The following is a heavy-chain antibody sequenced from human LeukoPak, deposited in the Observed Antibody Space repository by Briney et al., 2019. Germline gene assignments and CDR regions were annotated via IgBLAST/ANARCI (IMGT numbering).Heavy chain of an antibody. Sequence: GASVKVSCKASGYTFTGYYMHWVRQATGQGHEWMGWTNPNSGGTNYAQKFQGRVTMTRDTSISTAYMELSRLRSDDTAVYYCARGVSGSYYYYYMDVWGKGTTVTISS. V-gene: IGHV1-2*02. CDR1: GYTFTGYY. CDR3: ARGVSGSYYYYYMDV. CDR2: TNPNSGGT. J-gene: IGHJ6*03. D-gene: IGHD1-26*01.